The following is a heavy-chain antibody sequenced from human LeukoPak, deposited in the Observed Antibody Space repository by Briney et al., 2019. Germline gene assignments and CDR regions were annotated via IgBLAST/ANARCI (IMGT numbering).Heavy chain of an antibody. Sequence: GGSLRLSCAASGLTVSSNYMGWVRQAPGKGLEWVSVTYSGGNTYYADSVKGRFTISRDNSKNTLYLQMDSLRAEDTAVYYCARVYYYGSGSYLDYWGQGTLVTVSS. J-gene: IGHJ4*02. V-gene: IGHV3-53*01. CDR3: ARVYYYGSGSYLDY. D-gene: IGHD3-10*01. CDR2: TYSGGNT. CDR1: GLTVSSNY.